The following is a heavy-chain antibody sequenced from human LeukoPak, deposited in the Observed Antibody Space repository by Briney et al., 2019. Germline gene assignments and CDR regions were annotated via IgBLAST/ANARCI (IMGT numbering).Heavy chain of an antibody. CDR2: IYYSGST. Sequence: PSETLSLTCTVSGGSISSSSYYWGWIRQPPGKGLEWIGSIYYSGSTYYNPSLESRVTISVDTSKNQFSLKLSSVTAADTAVYYCARVPRMKGGVDYWGQGTLVTVSS. J-gene: IGHJ4*02. CDR3: ARVPRMKGGVDY. CDR1: GGSISSSSYY. V-gene: IGHV4-39*07. D-gene: IGHD2-8*01.